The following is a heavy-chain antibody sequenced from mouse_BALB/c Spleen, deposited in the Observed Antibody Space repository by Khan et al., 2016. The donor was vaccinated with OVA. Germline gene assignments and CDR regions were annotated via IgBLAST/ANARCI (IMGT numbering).Heavy chain of an antibody. CDR3: LSHYTEYFAY. D-gene: IGHD2-5*01. V-gene: IGHV5-6*01. CDR2: ISSGGDYT. J-gene: IGHJ3*01. CDR1: GFTFSSYS. Sequence: EVELVESGGDLVKPSGSLKFSCAASGFTFSSYSMSWVRQTPHKKLEWVATISSGGDYTYYSHNVKGRFTISRDNAKNPLYLQMSSLKSEDTAMYCLLSHYTEYFAYWGQGTLVTVSA.